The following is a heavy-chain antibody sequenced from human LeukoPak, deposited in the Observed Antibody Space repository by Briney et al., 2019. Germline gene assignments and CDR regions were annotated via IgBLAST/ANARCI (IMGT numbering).Heavy chain of an antibody. CDR2: IYYSGST. J-gene: IGHJ3*02. CDR1: GGSISSYY. CDR3: ARSIYGLDAFDI. V-gene: IGHV4-59*01. Sequence: SETLSLTCTVSGGSISSYYWSWIRQPPGKGLEWIGYIYYSGSTNYNPSLKSRVTISVDTSKNQFSLKLNSVTAADTAVYYCARSIYGLDAFDIWGQGTMVTVSS. D-gene: IGHD2/OR15-2a*01.